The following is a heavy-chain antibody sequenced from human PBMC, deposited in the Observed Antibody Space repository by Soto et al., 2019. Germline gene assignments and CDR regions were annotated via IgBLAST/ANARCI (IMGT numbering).Heavy chain of an antibody. Sequence: ASVKVSCKASGYTFTSYDINWVRQATGQGLEWMGWMNPNSGNTGYAQKFQGRVTMTRNTSISTAYMELSSLRSEDTAVYYCARGPYYHGSGSYGPDIGWFDPWGQGTLVTVSS. CDR3: ARGPYYHGSGSYGPDIGWFDP. CDR2: MNPNSGNT. D-gene: IGHD3-10*01. J-gene: IGHJ5*02. V-gene: IGHV1-8*01. CDR1: GYTFTSYD.